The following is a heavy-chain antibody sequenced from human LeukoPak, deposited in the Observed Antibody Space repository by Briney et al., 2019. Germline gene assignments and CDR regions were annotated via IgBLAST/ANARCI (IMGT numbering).Heavy chain of an antibody. V-gene: IGHV5-51*01. CDR3: ARNDNGRLGIGFES. CDR1: GYRSPNFW. Sequence: GDSLKISCKGSGYRSPNFWIGWVRQVPGKGLEWMGIIDPGDSDTIYNPSFEGQVTISADKSISTAYLQWTSLKASDTAIYYCARNDNGRLGIGFESWGQGTLVTVSS. J-gene: IGHJ5*01. D-gene: IGHD4-17*01. CDR2: IDPGDSDT.